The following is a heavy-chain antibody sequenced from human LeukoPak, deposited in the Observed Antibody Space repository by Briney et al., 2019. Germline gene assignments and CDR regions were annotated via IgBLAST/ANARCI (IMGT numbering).Heavy chain of an antibody. CDR1: GGSINLYY. J-gene: IGHJ5*02. CDR3: ARSWTGYESYFDP. Sequence: PSETLSLTCAVSGGSINLYYWSWIRQPPGKGLEWIGYIYSSGSTNYNPSLKSRVTMSVDTFKNQFSLRLNSVTAADMAVYYCARSWTGYESYFDPWGQGTLVTVSS. CDR2: IYSSGST. V-gene: IGHV4-59*01. D-gene: IGHD3/OR15-3a*01.